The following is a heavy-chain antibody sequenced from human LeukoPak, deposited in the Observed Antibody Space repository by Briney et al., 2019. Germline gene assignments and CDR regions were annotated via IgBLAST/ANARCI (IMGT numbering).Heavy chain of an antibody. V-gene: IGHV6-1*01. CDR1: GDSVSSNSAA. CDR2: TYYRSKWYN. CDR3: AREERLRYFDWLLSKFDP. Sequence: SQTLSLTRAISGDSVSSNSAAWNWIRQSPSRGLEWLGRTYYRSKWYNDYAVSVKSRIIINPDTSKNQFSLQLNSVTPEDTAVYYCAREERLRYFDWLLSKFDPWGQGTLVTVSS. D-gene: IGHD3-9*01. J-gene: IGHJ5*02.